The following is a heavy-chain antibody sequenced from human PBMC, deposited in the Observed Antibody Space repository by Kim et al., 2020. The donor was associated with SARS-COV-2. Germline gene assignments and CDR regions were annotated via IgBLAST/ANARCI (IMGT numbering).Heavy chain of an antibody. CDR3: ARGGGGPWGANCGGDCYQAFDI. CDR2: IGTAGDT. J-gene: IGHJ3*02. CDR1: GFTFSSYD. Sequence: GGSLRLSCAASGFTFSSYDMHWVRQATGKGLERVSAIGTAGDTYYPGSVKGRFTISRENAKNSLYLQMNSLRAGDTAVYYCARGGGGPWGANCGGDCYQAFDIWGQGKMVTVSS. V-gene: IGHV3-13*01. D-gene: IGHD2-21*02.